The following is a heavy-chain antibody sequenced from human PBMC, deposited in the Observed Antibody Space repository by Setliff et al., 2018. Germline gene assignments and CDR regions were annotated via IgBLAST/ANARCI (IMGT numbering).Heavy chain of an antibody. D-gene: IGHD7-27*01. CDR1: GFTFSKYW. V-gene: IGHV3-74*01. Sequence: GESLRLSCGASGFTFSKYWMYWVRQVPGKGLVWVSRINGDGTITNYADSVKGRFTISRDNAKNTLYLQMNGLRGEDTAVYFCASIDWGENFYNMDVWGKGTTVTVSS. CDR2: INGDGTIT. J-gene: IGHJ6*03. CDR3: ASIDWGENFYNMDV.